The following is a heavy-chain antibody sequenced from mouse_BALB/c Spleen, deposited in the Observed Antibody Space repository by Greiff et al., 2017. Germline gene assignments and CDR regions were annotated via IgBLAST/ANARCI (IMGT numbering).Heavy chain of an antibody. Sequence: EVKLMESGGGLVKPGGSLKLSCAASGFTFSSYTMSWVRQTPEKRLEWVATISSGGSYTYYPDSVKGRFTISRDNAKNTLYLQMSSLKSEDTAMYYCTRDRVDYWGQGTTLTVSS. CDR2: ISSGGSYT. V-gene: IGHV5-6-4*01. D-gene: IGHD3-3*01. J-gene: IGHJ2*01. CDR3: TRDRVDY. CDR1: GFTFSSYT.